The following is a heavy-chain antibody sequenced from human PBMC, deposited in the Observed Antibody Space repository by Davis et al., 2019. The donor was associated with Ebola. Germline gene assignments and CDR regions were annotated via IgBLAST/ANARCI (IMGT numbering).Heavy chain of an antibody. CDR3: ARGWLKTGMDV. D-gene: IGHD5-12*01. Sequence: PSETLSLTCAISGDSVSSNSAPWNWIRQSPSRGLEWLGRTYYSSKWHNDYAVSVKSRITINPHTSKNQSSLQLNSVTPEDTAVYYCARGWLKTGMDVWGQGTTVTVSS. CDR2: TYYSSKWHN. CDR1: GDSVSSNSAP. J-gene: IGHJ6*02. V-gene: IGHV6-1*01.